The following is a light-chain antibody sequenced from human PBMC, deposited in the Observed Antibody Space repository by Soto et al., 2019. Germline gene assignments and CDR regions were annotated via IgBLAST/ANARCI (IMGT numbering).Light chain of an antibody. CDR3: QQYNNWPLT. Sequence: EIVMTQSPATLSVSPGERATLSCRASQSVSSNLAWYQQKPGQTPRLLIYDASSRATGIPARFSGSGSGIDFTLTISSLQSEDFAVYYCQQYNNWPLTFGGGTNVETK. V-gene: IGKV3-15*01. CDR1: QSVSSN. CDR2: DAS. J-gene: IGKJ4*01.